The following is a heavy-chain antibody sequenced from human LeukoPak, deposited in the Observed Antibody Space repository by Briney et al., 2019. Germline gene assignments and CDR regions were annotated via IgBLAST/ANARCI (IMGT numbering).Heavy chain of an antibody. CDR2: ISSSGSTI. CDR1: GFTVSSYS. CDR3: AREPRLEWVSYYFDY. D-gene: IGHD1-1*01. V-gene: IGHV3-48*04. Sequence: GGSLRLSCAASGFTVSSYSMNWVRQAPGKGLEWVSYISSSGSTIYYADSVKGRFTISRDNAKNSLYLQMNSLRAEDTAVYYCAREPRLEWVSYYFDYWGQGTLVTVSS. J-gene: IGHJ4*02.